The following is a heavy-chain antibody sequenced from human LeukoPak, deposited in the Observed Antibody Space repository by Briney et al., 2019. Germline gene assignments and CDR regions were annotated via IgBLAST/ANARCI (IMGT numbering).Heavy chain of an antibody. D-gene: IGHD2-2*02. CDR1: GGSISSYY. CDR3: ARSRYCSSTSCYMLDY. J-gene: IGHJ4*02. CDR2: IYTSGST. V-gene: IGHV4-4*07. Sequence: SETLSLTCTVSGGSISSYYWSWIRQPAGKGLEWIGRIYTSGSTNYNPSLKSRVTISVDTSKNQFSLKLSSVTAADTAVYYCARSRYCSSTSCYMLDYWGQGTLVTVSS.